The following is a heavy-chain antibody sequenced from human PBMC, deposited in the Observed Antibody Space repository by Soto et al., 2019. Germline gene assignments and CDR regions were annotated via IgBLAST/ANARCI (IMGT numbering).Heavy chain of an antibody. D-gene: IGHD4-4*01. CDR1: GYTFRSYG. CDR3: AKADSNYAGRFSYYYMDV. J-gene: IGHJ6*03. CDR2: ISGYNGNT. V-gene: IGHV1-18*01. Sequence: QVQLVQSGTEVKKPGASVKVSGKASGYTFRSYGIIWVRQAPGQGLEGMGGISGYNGNTHYSQKFQGKVTMTTDTSTSTAYMELRNLRSDDTAVYYCAKADSNYAGRFSYYYMDVWGTGTMVTVSS.